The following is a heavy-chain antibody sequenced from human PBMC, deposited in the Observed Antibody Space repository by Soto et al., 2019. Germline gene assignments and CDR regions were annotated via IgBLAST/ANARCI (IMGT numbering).Heavy chain of an antibody. CDR2: IKSKTDGGTT. J-gene: IGHJ4*02. V-gene: IGHV3-15*01. CDR3: TNTPVDYWNRYYPSDF. D-gene: IGHD3-3*01. Sequence: EVQLVESGGGLVKPGGSLSLSCTASGFTFSNAWMSWVRQPPGKGLEWVGRIKSKTDGGTTDYAEPLKGKFTIPRDDSHNSRYLQMNRLKTEDTAVYDCTNTPVDYWNRYYPSDFCCEGSLVTVSS. CDR1: GFTFSNAW.